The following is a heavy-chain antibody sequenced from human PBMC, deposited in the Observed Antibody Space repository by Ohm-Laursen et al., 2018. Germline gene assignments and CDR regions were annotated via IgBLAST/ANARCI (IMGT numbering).Heavy chain of an antibody. D-gene: IGHD2/OR15-2a*01. CDR1: GDSMSSSHW. J-gene: IGHJ4*02. CDR3: ARMDNSWNLDY. CDR2: ISYSGST. V-gene: IGHV4-28*01. Sequence: SETLSLTCSVSGDSMSSSHWWGWIRQPPGKGLEWIGYISYSGSTYYNPSLKSRVTMSVDTSKNQFSLRLSSVTAVDTAVYYCARMDNSWNLDYWGQGTLVIVSS.